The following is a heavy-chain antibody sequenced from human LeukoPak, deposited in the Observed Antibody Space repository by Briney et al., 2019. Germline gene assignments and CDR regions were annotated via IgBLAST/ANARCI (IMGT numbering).Heavy chain of an antibody. D-gene: IGHD3-16*02. CDR3: ARGLRGYHFDY. Sequence: SETLSLTCTVSGGSISSYYWSWIRQPPGKGLEWIGYIYYSGSTNYNPSLKSRVTISVDTSKNQFSLKLSSVTAADTAVYYCARGLRGYHFDYWVQRTLVTVSS. V-gene: IGHV4-59*01. CDR2: IYYSGST. CDR1: GGSISSYY. J-gene: IGHJ4*02.